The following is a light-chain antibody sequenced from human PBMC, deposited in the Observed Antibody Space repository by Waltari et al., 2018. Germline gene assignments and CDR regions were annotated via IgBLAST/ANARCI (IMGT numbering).Light chain of an antibody. V-gene: IGKV1D-16*01. J-gene: IGKJ4*01. Sequence: DIQMTQSPSSLSASVGDRVTITCRASQGIISWLAWYQQKPEKAPKSLIYAASSLKNGVPSRVNRSGSGTDFTLTSSSLQPEDFASYDCQQYNRYPLTFGGGIKVEIK. CDR1: QGIISW. CDR3: QQYNRYPLT. CDR2: AAS.